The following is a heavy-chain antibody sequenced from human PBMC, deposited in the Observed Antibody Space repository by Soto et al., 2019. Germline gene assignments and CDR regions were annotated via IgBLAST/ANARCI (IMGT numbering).Heavy chain of an antibody. CDR2: ISAYNGNT. V-gene: IGHV1-18*01. Sequence: QVRLVQSGAEVKKPGASVKVSCKASGYTFTSYGISWVRQAPGQGLEWMGWISAYNGNTNYAQKLQGRVTMTTDTSTSTAYMELRSLRSDDTAVHYCARDQPQYYYDSSGYFDYWGQGTLVTVSS. D-gene: IGHD3-22*01. CDR1: GYTFTSYG. CDR3: ARDQPQYYYDSSGYFDY. J-gene: IGHJ4*02.